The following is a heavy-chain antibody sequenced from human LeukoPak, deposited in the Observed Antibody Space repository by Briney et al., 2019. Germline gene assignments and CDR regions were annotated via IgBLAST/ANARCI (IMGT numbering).Heavy chain of an antibody. V-gene: IGHV4-61*02. D-gene: IGHD3-10*01. CDR3: ARDAKYYFGSRTYFFFEY. Sequence: PSQTLSLTCTVSGGSISSDSYYWSWIRQPAGKGLEWIGRIYTSGTTNYNPSLKSRVTMSIDTSKNQFSLKLSSVTAADTAIYYCARDAKYYFGSRTYFFFEYWGQGTLLTVSS. J-gene: IGHJ4*02. CDR2: IYTSGTT. CDR1: GGSISSDSYY.